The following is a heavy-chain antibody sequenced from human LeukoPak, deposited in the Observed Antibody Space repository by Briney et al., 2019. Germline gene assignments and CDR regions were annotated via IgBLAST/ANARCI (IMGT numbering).Heavy chain of an antibody. V-gene: IGHV3-23*01. CDR3: AKDLYSVAGDY. J-gene: IGHJ4*02. Sequence: GGPLRLSCAASGFTFSTYAMSWVRQAPGKGLEWVSLISASGGSTHYADSVKGRFTISRDNSKNTLYLQMNSLRAEDTAVYYCAKDLYSVAGDYWGQGTLVTVSS. CDR1: GFTFSTYA. D-gene: IGHD6-19*01. CDR2: ISASGGST.